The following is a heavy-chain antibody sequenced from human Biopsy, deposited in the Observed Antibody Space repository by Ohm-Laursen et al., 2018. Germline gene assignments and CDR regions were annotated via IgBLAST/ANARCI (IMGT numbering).Heavy chain of an antibody. D-gene: IGHD1-7*01. J-gene: IGHJ2*01. CDR1: GFTFSSYY. CDR2: FNSDGSST. Sequence: LSLTCAASGFTFSSYYMHWVRQAPGKGLAWVSRFNSDGSSTSYADSVKGRFTISRDNANNTLYLQMNSLRAEDTAVYYCARGGGGNSRDWYFDLWGRGTLVTVSS. CDR3: ARGGGGNSRDWYFDL. V-gene: IGHV3-74*01.